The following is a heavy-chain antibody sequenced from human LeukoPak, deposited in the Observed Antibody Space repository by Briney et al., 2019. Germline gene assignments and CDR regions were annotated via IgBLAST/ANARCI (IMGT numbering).Heavy chain of an antibody. V-gene: IGHV3-23*01. J-gene: IGHJ3*02. Sequence: GGSLRLSCAASGFTFSSYAMSWVRQAPGKVLEWVSAISGSGGSTYYADSVKGRFTISRDNSKNTLYLQMNSLRAEDTAVYCCAKAGYSSSWYRDAFDIWGQGTMVTISS. CDR3: AKAGYSSSWYRDAFDI. CDR1: GFTFSSYA. CDR2: ISGSGGST. D-gene: IGHD6-13*01.